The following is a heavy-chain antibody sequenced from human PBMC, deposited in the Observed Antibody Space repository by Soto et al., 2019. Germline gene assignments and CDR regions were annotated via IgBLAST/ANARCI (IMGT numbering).Heavy chain of an antibody. V-gene: IGHV1-69*01. J-gene: IGHJ6*02. CDR1: GGTFSSYA. CDR3: ARDLGGYHTDGMDV. Sequence: QVQLVQSGAEVKKPGSSVKVSCKASGGTFSSYAISWVRQAPGQGLEWMGGIIPIFGTANYAQKFQGRVTITADESTSTDYMELSSLRSEDTAVYYCARDLGGYHTDGMDVWGQGTTVTVSS. CDR2: IIPIFGTA. D-gene: IGHD3-3*01.